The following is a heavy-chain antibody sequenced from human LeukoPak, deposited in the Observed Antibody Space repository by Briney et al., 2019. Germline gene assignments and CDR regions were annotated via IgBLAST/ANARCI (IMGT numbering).Heavy chain of an antibody. V-gene: IGHV3-30-3*01. D-gene: IGHD3-10*01. CDR2: ISYDGSNK. Sequence: GGSLRLSCAASGFTFSSYAMHWVRQAPGKGLEWVAVISYDGSNKYYADSVKGRFTISRDNSKNTLYLQMNSLRAEDTAVYYCAKDLNWSLVWFGGDVAFDIWGQGTMVTVSS. CDR1: GFTFSSYA. CDR3: AKDLNWSLVWFGGDVAFDI. J-gene: IGHJ3*02.